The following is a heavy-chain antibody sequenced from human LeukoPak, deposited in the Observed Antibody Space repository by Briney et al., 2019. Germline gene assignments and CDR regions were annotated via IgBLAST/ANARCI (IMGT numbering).Heavy chain of an antibody. J-gene: IGHJ4*02. CDR1: GFTSSSYG. CDR2: IWYDGSNK. CDR3: ATRPASETYYGVLNY. Sequence: GRSLRLSCAASGFTSSSYGMHWVRQAPGKGLEWVAVIWYDGSNKYYADSVKGRFTISRDNSKNTLYLQMNNLRAEDTAVYYCATRPASETYYGVLNYWGQGTLVTVSS. V-gene: IGHV3-33*01. D-gene: IGHD3-16*01.